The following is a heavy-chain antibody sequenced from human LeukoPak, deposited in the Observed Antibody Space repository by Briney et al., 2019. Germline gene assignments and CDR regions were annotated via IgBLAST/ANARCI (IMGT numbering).Heavy chain of an antibody. D-gene: IGHD2-15*01. CDR3: ASGVVVAATASFDP. Sequence: SETLSLTCTVSGGSVSSGSYYWSWIRQPPGKGLEWIVYIYYSGSTNYNPSLKSRVTISVDTSKNQFSLKLSSVTAAETAVYYCASGVVVAATASFDPWGQGTLVTVSS. CDR2: IYYSGST. V-gene: IGHV4-61*01. CDR1: GGSVSSGSYY. J-gene: IGHJ5*02.